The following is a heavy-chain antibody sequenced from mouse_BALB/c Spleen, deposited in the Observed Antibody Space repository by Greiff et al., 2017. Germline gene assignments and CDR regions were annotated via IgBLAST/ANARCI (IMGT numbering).Heavy chain of an antibody. D-gene: IGHD1-1*01. CDR1: GFSLTSYG. CDR2: IWAGGST. V-gene: IGHV2-9*02. Sequence: QVQLKESGPGLVAPSQSLSITCTVSGFSLTSYGVHWVRQPPGKGLEWLGVIWAGGSTNYNSALMSRLSISKDNSKSQVFLKMNSLQTDDTAMYYCARDRDYYGSSPWFAYCGQGTLVTVSA. CDR3: ARDRDYYGSSPWFAY. J-gene: IGHJ3*01.